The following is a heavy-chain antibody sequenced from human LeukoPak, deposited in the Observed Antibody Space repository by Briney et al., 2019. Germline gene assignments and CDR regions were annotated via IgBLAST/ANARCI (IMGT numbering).Heavy chain of an antibody. CDR1: GGSISSYY. D-gene: IGHD5-24*01. V-gene: IGHV4-59*01. CDR3: ARGMNGSFDY. J-gene: IGHJ4*02. Sequence: SETLSLTCTVSGGSISSYYWSWIRQPPGKGLEWIGYIYYSGSTNYNPSLKRRVTISVDTSKNQFSLKLSSVTAADTAVYYCARGMNGSFDYWGQGTLVTVSS. CDR2: IYYSGST.